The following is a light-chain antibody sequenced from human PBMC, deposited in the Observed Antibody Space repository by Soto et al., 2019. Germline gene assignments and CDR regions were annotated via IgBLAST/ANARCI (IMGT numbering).Light chain of an antibody. Sequence: TQSPSTLSASVGDRVTITCRASQSISTWVGCYQHKPGQAPRLLIYGASNRATGIPDRFSGSGSGTDFTLTITRLEPEDFAVYYCQQYGGSPRTFGQGTKVDIK. CDR1: QSISTW. CDR3: QQYGGSPRT. J-gene: IGKJ1*01. V-gene: IGKV3-20*01. CDR2: GAS.